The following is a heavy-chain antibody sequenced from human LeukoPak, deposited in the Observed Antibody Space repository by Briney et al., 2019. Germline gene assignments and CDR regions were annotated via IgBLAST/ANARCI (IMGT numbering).Heavy chain of an antibody. CDR1: GYTFTSYD. CDR2: MNPNSGNT. CDR3: ARPRHYYDSSGPNAFDI. D-gene: IGHD3-22*01. V-gene: IGHV1-8*03. J-gene: IGHJ3*02. Sequence: GASVKVSCKASGYTFTSYDINWVRQAAGQGLEWMGWMNPNSGNTGYAQKFQGRVTITRNISISTAYMELSSLRSEDTAVYYCARPRHYYDSSGPNAFDIWGQGTMVTVSS.